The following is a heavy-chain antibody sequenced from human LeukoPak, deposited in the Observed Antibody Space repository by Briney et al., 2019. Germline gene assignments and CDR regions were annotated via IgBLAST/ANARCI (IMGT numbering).Heavy chain of an antibody. CDR1: GLPLSTFI. Sequence: GGSLRLSCAATGLPLSTFIIHWVRQAPGKGLEWVAAISNDGIGKFYADSVKGRFTISRDNSKNTLHLQIDSLRLEDTAVYHCAREFHSSGYAGTFDCWGPGTLVTVSS. D-gene: IGHD3-22*01. J-gene: IGHJ4*02. V-gene: IGHV3-30*04. CDR2: ISNDGIGK. CDR3: AREFHSSGYAGTFDC.